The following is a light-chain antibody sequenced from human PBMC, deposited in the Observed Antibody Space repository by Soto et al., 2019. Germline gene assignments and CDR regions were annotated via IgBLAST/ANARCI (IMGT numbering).Light chain of an antibody. J-gene: IGKJ1*01. V-gene: IGKV1-5*03. CDR1: QRVXSR. CDR2: KAS. Sequence: IRVTQSASTLSASAGDSATIACRASQRVXSRLAWYQQKPGKAPKVLXDKASTLKRGGPSRLSGSGSGTEFTLTISSLQPDYFATYYCQHYKSDSEAFGQGTKVDIK. CDR3: QHYKSDSEA.